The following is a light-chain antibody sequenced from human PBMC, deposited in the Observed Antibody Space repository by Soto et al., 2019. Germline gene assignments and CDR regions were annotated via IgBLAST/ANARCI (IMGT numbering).Light chain of an antibody. CDR3: QQYGMLSWT. CDR2: GAS. V-gene: IGKV3-20*01. J-gene: IGKJ1*01. CDR1: QSVSSSY. Sequence: EIVLTQSPGTLSLSPGERATLSCRASQSVSSSYLAWYQQKPGQAPRLLIHGASTRATGVPDRFSGSGSGTDFILTSSRLKPADFPVYHCQQYGMLSWTFRQGTMV.